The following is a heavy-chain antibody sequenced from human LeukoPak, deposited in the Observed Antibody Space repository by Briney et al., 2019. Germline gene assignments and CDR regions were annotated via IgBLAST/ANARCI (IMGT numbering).Heavy chain of an antibody. CDR2: IYYSGST. V-gene: IGHV4-59*08. CDR1: GGSFSGYY. CDR3: ARCSDLWSGSPEWFDP. D-gene: IGHD3-3*01. J-gene: IGHJ5*02. Sequence: NTSETLSLTCAVYGGSFSGYYWSWIRQPPGKGLEWIGYIYYSGSTNYNPSLKSRVTISVDTSKNQFSLKLSSVIAADTAVYYCARCSDLWSGSPEWFDPWGQGTLVTVSS.